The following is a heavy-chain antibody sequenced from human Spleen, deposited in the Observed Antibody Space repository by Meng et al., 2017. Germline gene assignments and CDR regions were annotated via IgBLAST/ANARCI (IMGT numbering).Heavy chain of an antibody. CDR1: GYIFIHYY. V-gene: IGHV1-46*01. CDR3: ARDEDISAAGKLFGDY. CDR2: INPSSGTT. D-gene: IGHD6-13*01. Sequence: ASVKVSCKASGYIFIHYYMHWLRQAPAQGLVWMGIINPSSGTTSYPQQFQGRLNMTRDTSTSTVYMELGSLRTDDTAVYYCARDEDISAAGKLFGDYWGQGTLVTVSS. J-gene: IGHJ4*02.